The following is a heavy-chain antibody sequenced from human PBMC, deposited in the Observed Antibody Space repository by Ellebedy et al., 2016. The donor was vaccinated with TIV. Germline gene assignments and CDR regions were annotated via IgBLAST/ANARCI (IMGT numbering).Heavy chain of an antibody. CDR3: ARHETTVISSLGF. V-gene: IGHV4-39*01. CDR1: GGSISSRRYS. D-gene: IGHD2-21*01. J-gene: IGHJ4*02. CDR2: LYHSGDS. Sequence: SETLSLTXNVSGGSISSRRYSWAWIRQTPGQGLEWLGTLYHSGDSYYNPSLKSRVTISVDTSKNQFFVTLTSVTASDTAVYYCARHETTVISSLGFWGQGILVTVSS.